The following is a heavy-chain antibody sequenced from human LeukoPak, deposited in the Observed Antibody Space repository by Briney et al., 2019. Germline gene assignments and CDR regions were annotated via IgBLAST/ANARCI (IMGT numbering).Heavy chain of an antibody. Sequence: SQTLSLTCAVSGGSISSGGYSWSWIRLPPGKGLEWIGYIYHSGSTYYNPSLKSRVTISVDRSKNQFSLKLSSETAADTAVYYCARGSALAPDAFDIWGQGTMVTVSS. CDR1: GGSISSGGYS. J-gene: IGHJ3*02. CDR3: ARGSALAPDAFDI. V-gene: IGHV4-30-2*01. CDR2: IYHSGST.